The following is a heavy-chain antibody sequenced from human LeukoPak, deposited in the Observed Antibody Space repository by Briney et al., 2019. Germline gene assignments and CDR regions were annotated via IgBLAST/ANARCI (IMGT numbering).Heavy chain of an antibody. CDR1: GYTFTSYY. Sequence: ASVKVSCKASGYTFTSYYMHWVRQAPGQGLEWMGIINPSGGSTSYAQKFQGRVTMTRDTSTSTVYMELSSLRSEDTAVYYCARCDYDYVWGSYRYDYWGQGTLVTVSS. CDR2: INPSGGST. D-gene: IGHD3-16*02. CDR3: ARCDYDYVWGSYRYDY. J-gene: IGHJ4*02. V-gene: IGHV1-46*01.